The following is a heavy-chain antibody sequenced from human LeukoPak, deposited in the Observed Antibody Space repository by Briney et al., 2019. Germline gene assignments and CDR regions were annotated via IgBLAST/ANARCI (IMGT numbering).Heavy chain of an antibody. CDR2: IKQDGSEK. V-gene: IGHV3-7*01. D-gene: IGHD5-12*01. CDR3: GRVKEASAFDI. CDR1: GFTFSSYW. J-gene: IGHJ3*02. Sequence: RTGGSLRLSCAASGFTFSSYWMSWVRQAPGKGLEWVANIKQDGSEKYYVDSVKGRFTISRDNAKNSLYLQMNSLRAEDTAVYYCGRVKEASAFDIWGQGTMVTVSS.